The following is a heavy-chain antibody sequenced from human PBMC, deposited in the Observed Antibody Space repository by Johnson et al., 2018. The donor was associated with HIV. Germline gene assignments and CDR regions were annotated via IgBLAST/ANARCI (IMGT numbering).Heavy chain of an antibody. CDR3: ARDFSYYFDIGHAFDI. CDR2: ISYDGNNK. CDR1: GFTFSSYA. D-gene: IGHD3-22*01. Sequence: VQVVESGGGVVQPGRSLRLSCAASGFTFSSYAMHWVRQAPGKGLEWVAVISYDGNNKYYADSVKGRFTISRDNSKNTLYLQMNSLRAEDTAVYYCARDFSYYFDIGHAFDIWGQGTMVTVSS. J-gene: IGHJ3*02. V-gene: IGHV3-30-3*01.